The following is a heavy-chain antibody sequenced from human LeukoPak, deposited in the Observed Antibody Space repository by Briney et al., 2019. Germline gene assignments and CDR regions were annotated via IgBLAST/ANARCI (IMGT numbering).Heavy chain of an antibody. CDR2: IYTSGST. Sequence: SETLSLTCTVSGGSISSYYWSWIRQPAGKGLERIGRIYTSGSTNYNPSLKSRVTMSVDTSKNQFSLKLSSVTAADTAVYYCARSTMVRGVIIRPSPFDYWGQGTLVTVSS. CDR3: ARSTMVRGVIIRPSPFDY. CDR1: GGSISSYY. V-gene: IGHV4-4*07. D-gene: IGHD3-10*01. J-gene: IGHJ4*02.